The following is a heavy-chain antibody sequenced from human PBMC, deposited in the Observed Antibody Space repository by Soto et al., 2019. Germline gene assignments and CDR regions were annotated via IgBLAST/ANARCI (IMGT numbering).Heavy chain of an antibody. Sequence: EVQLVESGGGLVQPGGSLRLSCAASGFTFSSYWMSWVRQAPGKGLEWVANIKQDGSEKYYVDSVKGRFTISRDNAKNSLYQQMNRLGAEDTAVYYCARERKDIVVVPAAIHYYYMDVWGKGTTVTVSS. CDR3: ARERKDIVVVPAAIHYYYMDV. CDR2: IKQDGSEK. CDR1: GFTFSSYW. J-gene: IGHJ6*03. V-gene: IGHV3-7*01. D-gene: IGHD2-2*02.